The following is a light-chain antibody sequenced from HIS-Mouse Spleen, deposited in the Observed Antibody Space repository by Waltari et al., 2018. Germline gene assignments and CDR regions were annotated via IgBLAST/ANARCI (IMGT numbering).Light chain of an antibody. Sequence: SYELTQPPSVSVSPGQTARFTCSGDALPNKYAYWYKQKSGQAPVLVIYEDSKRPSGIPERFSGSSSGTMATLTISGAQVEDEADYYCYSTDSSGNHRVFGGGTKLTVL. CDR2: EDS. CDR1: ALPNKY. CDR3: YSTDSSGNHRV. V-gene: IGLV3-10*01. J-gene: IGLJ2*01.